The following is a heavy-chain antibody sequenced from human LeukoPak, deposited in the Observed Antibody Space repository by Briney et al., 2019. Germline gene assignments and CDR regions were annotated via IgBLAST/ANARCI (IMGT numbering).Heavy chain of an antibody. V-gene: IGHV3-74*01. CDR2: VNTDGSIT. J-gene: IGHJ5*02. CDR1: GFIFSSYW. Sequence: GGSLRLPCAASGFIFSSYWMHWVRQAPGKGLMWVSRVNTDGSITSYADAVKGRFTISRDNAHNTVYLQMNSLRAEDTAVYYCTRGGEGRLDPWGQGTLVTVSS. CDR3: TRGGEGRLDP. D-gene: IGHD3-10*01.